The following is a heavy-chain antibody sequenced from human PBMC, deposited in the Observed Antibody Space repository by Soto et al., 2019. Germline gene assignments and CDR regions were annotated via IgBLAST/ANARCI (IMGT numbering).Heavy chain of an antibody. CDR1: GYTFTGYY. CDR2: INPNSGGT. D-gene: IGHD2-15*01. J-gene: IGHJ6*02. V-gene: IGHV1-2*04. Sequence: VKVSCTASGYTFTGYYMHWVRQAPGQGLEWMGWINPNSGGTNYAQKFQGWVTMTRDTSISTAYMELSRLRSDDTAVYYCARAGYCSGGGCYPRLLDYGMDVWGQGTTVTVSS. CDR3: ARAGYCSGGGCYPRLLDYGMDV.